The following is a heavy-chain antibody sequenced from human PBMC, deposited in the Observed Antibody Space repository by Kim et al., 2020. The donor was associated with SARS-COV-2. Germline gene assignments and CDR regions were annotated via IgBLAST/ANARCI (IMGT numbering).Heavy chain of an antibody. V-gene: IGHV4-39*07. Sequence: SETLSLTCTVSGGSISSSSYYWGWIHQPPGKGLEWIGSIYYSGSTYYNPSLKSRVTISVDTSKNQFSLKLSSVTAADTAVYYCARARIAVAGGGRHQSGINYYYYYGMDVWGQGTTVTVSS. CDR3: ARARIAVAGGGRHQSGINYYYYYGMDV. D-gene: IGHD6-19*01. CDR2: IYYSGST. CDR1: GGSISSSSYY. J-gene: IGHJ6*02.